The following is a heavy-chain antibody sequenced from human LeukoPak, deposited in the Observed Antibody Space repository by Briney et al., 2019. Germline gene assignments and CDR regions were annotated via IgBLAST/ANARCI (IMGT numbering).Heavy chain of an antibody. CDR2: ISSSGSTI. Sequence: GGSLRLSCAASGFTFSDYYMSWIRQAPGKGLEWVSYISSSGSTIYYADSVKGRFTISRDNAKNSLYLQMNSLRAEDTAVYYCAKASLYGGWLALYYFYYWGQGTLVTVSS. CDR3: AKASLYGGWLALYYFYY. V-gene: IGHV3-11*01. D-gene: IGHD6-19*01. CDR1: GFTFSDYY. J-gene: IGHJ4*02.